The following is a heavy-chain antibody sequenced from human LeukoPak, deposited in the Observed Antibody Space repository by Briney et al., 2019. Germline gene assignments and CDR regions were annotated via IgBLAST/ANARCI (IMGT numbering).Heavy chain of an antibody. D-gene: IGHD7-27*01. CDR2: IYTDTIT. CDR1: GGSISSGSYW. V-gene: IGHV4-61*02. J-gene: IGHJ4*02. Sequence: PSQTLSLTCTVSGGSISSGSYWWNWIRQPAGKGLEWIGRIYTDTITTYNPSLESRVTISVDTSKNQFSLKLTSVTAADTAVYYCASLGSHDSWGQGTLVTVSS. CDR3: ASLGSHDS.